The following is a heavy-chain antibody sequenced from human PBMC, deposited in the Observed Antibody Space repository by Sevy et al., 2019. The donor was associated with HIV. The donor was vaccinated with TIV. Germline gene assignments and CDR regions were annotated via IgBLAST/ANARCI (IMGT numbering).Heavy chain of an antibody. CDR1: GGSITSLY. CDR2: IYYNGHI. D-gene: IGHD1-26*01. J-gene: IGHJ5*01. Sequence: SETLSLTCTVSGGSITSLYWNWIRQPPGKGLEWIANIYYNGHINYNPSLKSRVTLSLDTSKNQFSLRLSSVTAEDTAMYYCAGENAWGRGYSRGQGTLVTVSS. V-gene: IGHV4-59*08. CDR3: AGENAWGRGYS.